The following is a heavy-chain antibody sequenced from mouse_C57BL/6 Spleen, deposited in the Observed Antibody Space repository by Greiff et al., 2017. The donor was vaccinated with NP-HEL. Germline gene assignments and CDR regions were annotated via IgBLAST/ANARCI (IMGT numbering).Heavy chain of an antibody. Sequence: EVHLVESGGDLVKPGGSLKLSCAASGFTFSSYGMSWVRQTPDKRLEWVATISSGGSYTYYPDSVKGRFTISRDHAKNTLDLQMSSLKSEDTAMYYCARVTTVVARRGYCAMDYWGQGTSVTVSS. J-gene: IGHJ4*01. CDR3: ARVTTVVARRGYCAMDY. CDR2: ISSGGSYT. V-gene: IGHV5-6*01. D-gene: IGHD1-1*01. CDR1: GFTFSSYG.